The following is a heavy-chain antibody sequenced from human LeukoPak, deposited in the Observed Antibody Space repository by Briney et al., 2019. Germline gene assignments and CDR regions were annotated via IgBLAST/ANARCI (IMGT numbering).Heavy chain of an antibody. V-gene: IGHV4-4*02. J-gene: IGHJ4*02. D-gene: IGHD1-26*01. CDR3: ARESGSYLSGFDY. Sequence: SGTLSLTCAVSGGSISSSNWWSWVRQPPGKGLEWIGYIYYSGSTYYNPSLKSRVTISVDTSKNQFSLKLSSVTAADTAVYYCARESGSYLSGFDYWGQGTLVTVSS. CDR1: GGSISSSNW. CDR2: IYYSGST.